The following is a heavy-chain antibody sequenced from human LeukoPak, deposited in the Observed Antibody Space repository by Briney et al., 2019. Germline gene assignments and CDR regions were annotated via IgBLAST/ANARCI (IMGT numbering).Heavy chain of an antibody. Sequence: ASVKVSCKDSGYSFTNFDVNWVRQATGQGLEWMGWMNPNSGNKGYAQKFQGRVTMTMNTSITTAYMELSSLRSEDTAVYYCARGPQWRGDYYYMDGWGRGTTVTVSS. CDR3: ARGPQWRGDYYYMDG. V-gene: IGHV1-8*01. J-gene: IGHJ6*03. CDR2: MNPNSGNK. CDR1: GYSFTNFD. D-gene: IGHD6-19*01.